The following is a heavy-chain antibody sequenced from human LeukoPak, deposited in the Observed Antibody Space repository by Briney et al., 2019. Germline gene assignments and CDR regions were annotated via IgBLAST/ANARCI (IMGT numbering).Heavy chain of an antibody. CDR1: GGSFSGYY. J-gene: IGHJ4*02. CDR3: ARVGSSGWYNCFDY. CDR2: INHSGST. D-gene: IGHD6-19*01. Sequence: SETLSLTCAVYGGSFSGYYWSWIRQPPGKGLGLIGEINHSGSTNYNPSLKSRVTISVDTSKNQFSLKLSSVTASDTAVYYCARVGSSGWYNCFDYWGQGTLVTVSS. V-gene: IGHV4-34*01.